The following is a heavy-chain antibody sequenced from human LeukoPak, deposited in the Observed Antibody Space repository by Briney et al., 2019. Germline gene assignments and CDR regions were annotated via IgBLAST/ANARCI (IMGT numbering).Heavy chain of an antibody. V-gene: IGHV5-10-1*01. CDR2: IDPSDSYT. J-gene: IGHJ4*02. D-gene: IGHD5-24*01. CDR3: AILNHPDGRVY. Sequence: GESLKISCKGSGYSFSSYWINWVRQMPGKGLEWMGRIDPSDSYTNYNPSFQGHVTISADKSISTAYLQWSSLQASDTAIYYCAILNHPDGRVYWGQGTPVTVSS. CDR1: GYSFSSYW.